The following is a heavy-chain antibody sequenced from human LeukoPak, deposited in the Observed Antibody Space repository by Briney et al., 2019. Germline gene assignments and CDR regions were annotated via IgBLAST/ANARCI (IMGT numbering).Heavy chain of an antibody. Sequence: GGSLRLSCAASGFTFSSYSMNWVRQAPGKGLEWVSSISSSSSYIYYADSVKGRFTISRDNAKNSLYLQMNSLRAEDTAVYYCARDNTMVRGVIIGPFDYWGQGTLVTVSS. CDR2: ISSSSSYI. V-gene: IGHV3-21*01. CDR3: ARDNTMVRGVIIGPFDY. CDR1: GFTFSSYS. J-gene: IGHJ4*02. D-gene: IGHD3-10*01.